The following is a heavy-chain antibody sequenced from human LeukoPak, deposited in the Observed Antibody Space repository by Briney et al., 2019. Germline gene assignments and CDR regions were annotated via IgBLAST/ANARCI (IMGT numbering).Heavy chain of an antibody. CDR3: ARYGDYVAFDI. CDR1: GFTFSSYS. J-gene: IGHJ3*02. Sequence: PGGSLKLSCAASGFTFSSYSMNWVRQAPGKGLEWVSYISGSSSTRYYADSVKGRFTISRDNAKNSLYLQMNSLRAEDTSVYYCARYGDYVAFDIWGQGTMVTVSS. D-gene: IGHD4-17*01. CDR2: ISGSSSTR. V-gene: IGHV3-48*01.